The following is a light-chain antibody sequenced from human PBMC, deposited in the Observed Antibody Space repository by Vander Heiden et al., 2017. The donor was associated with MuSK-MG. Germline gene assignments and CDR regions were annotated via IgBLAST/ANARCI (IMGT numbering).Light chain of an antibody. CDR3: QVWDSGSDYV. V-gene: IGLV3-21*02. CDR2: DDT. CDR1: SIGSKS. J-gene: IGLJ1*01. Sequence: YVLTQPPSVSVAPGQTARITCGGNSIGSKSVHWYQQKPGQAPVLVVYDDTDRPSGIPERFSGSNSGNTATLTISTVEVGDEADYYCQVWDSGSDYVFGTGTKVTGL.